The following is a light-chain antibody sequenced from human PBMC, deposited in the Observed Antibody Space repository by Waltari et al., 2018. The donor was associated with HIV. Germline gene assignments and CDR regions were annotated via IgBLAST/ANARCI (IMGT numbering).Light chain of an antibody. CDR2: EVT. V-gene: IGLV2-23*02. CDR3: WAYAGSSTWV. J-gene: IGLJ3*02. Sequence: QSALTQPASVSGSPGQSITISCTGTSSDVESYNHVSWYQQHPGTAPKLMIYEVTKRPSRVSKRFSCYESGTTASLTSCGLPAEDEADYDCWAYAGSSTWVFGGGTKLTVL. CDR1: SSDVESYNH.